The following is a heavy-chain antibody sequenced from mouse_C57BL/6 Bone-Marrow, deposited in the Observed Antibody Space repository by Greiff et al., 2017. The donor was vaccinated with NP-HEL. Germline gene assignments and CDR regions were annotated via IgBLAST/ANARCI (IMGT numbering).Heavy chain of an antibody. J-gene: IGHJ4*01. CDR3: ARGLLWLRRRDYYAMDY. CDR2: IHPNSGST. D-gene: IGHD2-2*01. V-gene: IGHV1-64*01. CDR1: GYTFPSYW. Sequence: VQLQQPGAELVKPGASVKLSCKASGYTFPSYWMHWVKQRPGQGLEWIGMIHPNSGSTNYNEKFKSKATLTVDKSSSTAYMQLSSLISEDSAVYYCARGLLWLRRRDYYAMDYWGQGTSVTVSS.